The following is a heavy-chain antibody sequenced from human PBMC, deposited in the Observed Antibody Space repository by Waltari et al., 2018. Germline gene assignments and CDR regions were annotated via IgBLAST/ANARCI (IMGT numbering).Heavy chain of an antibody. J-gene: IGHJ4*02. D-gene: IGHD3-9*01. CDR2: SRNKHNDYTT. Sequence: EVHLVESGGALVQPGGSLRLSCTASGLTLSDHYMDWVRQAPGKGLEWVASSRNKHNDYTTEYAASVKGRFAVSRDASDNSLYLQMSNLQIEDTAVYYCSRCLRIGDAWLNDYWGQGTLVTVTS. CDR1: GLTLSDHY. V-gene: IGHV3-72*01. CDR3: SRCLRIGDAWLNDY.